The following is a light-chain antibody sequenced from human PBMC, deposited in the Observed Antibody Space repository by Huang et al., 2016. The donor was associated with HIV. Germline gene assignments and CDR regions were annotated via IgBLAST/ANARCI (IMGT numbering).Light chain of an antibody. J-gene: IGKJ1*01. Sequence: EIVLTQSPGTLSLSPGERATLSCRASQSVSSSYLAWYQQKPGQAPRRLIYGASIRPTGIADRFRGSWSGTDFTLTISRLEPEDVAVYCCQQYGSSPWTFGQGTKVDIK. V-gene: IGKV3-20*01. CDR2: GAS. CDR3: QQYGSSPWT. CDR1: QSVSSSY.